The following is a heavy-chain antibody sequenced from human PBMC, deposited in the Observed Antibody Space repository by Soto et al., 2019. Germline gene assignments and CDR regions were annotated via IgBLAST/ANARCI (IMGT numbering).Heavy chain of an antibody. CDR3: ARNMDYYYGPGSGNGHGV. V-gene: IGHV1-2*02. CDR1: GYTFSAYY. D-gene: IGHD3-10*01. CDR2: INPKFGDT. Sequence: QVQLVQSGAEVKEPGDSVRVSCEASGYTFSAYYIHWVRRAPGQGREWMGWINPKFGDTTYAQDLQGRVTMTRDMSISPDCMEFSRLTSDETAIYYCARNMDYYYGPGSGNGHGVWGQGTTVTVFS. J-gene: IGHJ6*02.